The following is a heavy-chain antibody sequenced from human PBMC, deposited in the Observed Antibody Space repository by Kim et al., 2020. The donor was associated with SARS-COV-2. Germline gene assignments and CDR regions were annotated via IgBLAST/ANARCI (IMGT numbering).Heavy chain of an antibody. Sequence: SVKGRFTISRDNSKNTLYLQMNSLRAEDTAVYYCAKESGLYYDILTGLDYWGQGTLVTVSS. D-gene: IGHD3-9*01. V-gene: IGHV3-30*02. J-gene: IGHJ4*02. CDR3: AKESGLYYDILTGLDY.